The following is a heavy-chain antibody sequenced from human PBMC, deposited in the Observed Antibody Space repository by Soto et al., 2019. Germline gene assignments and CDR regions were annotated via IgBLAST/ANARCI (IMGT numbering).Heavy chain of an antibody. D-gene: IGHD6-13*01. V-gene: IGHV4-4*07. CDR2: IYTSGST. J-gene: IGHJ4*02. CDR1: GGSISSYY. Sequence: SETLSLTCTVSGGSISSYYWSWVRQPAGKGLEWIGRIYTSGSTNYNPSLKSRVTMSVDTSKNQFSLKLSSVTAADTAVYYCARDRGIAAAGTFHYFDYWGQGTLVTVSS. CDR3: ARDRGIAAAGTFHYFDY.